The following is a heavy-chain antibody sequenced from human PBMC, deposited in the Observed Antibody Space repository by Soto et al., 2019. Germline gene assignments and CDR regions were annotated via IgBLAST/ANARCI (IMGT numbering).Heavy chain of an antibody. D-gene: IGHD5-12*01. CDR1: GGSISSGGYS. Sequence: QLQLQESGSGLVKPSQTLSLTCAVSGGSISSGGYSWSWIRQPPGKGLEWIGYIYHSGSTYYNPSLQYRVTISVDRSKNQFSLKLSSVTAADTAVYYCDSSRDGYNPFDYWGQGTLVTVSS. V-gene: IGHV4-30-2*01. CDR3: DSSRDGYNPFDY. CDR2: IYHSGST. J-gene: IGHJ4*02.